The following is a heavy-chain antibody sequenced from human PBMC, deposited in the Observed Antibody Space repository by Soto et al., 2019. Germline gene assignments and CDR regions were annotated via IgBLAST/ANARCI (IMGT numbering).Heavy chain of an antibody. CDR2: TYYSGST. D-gene: IGHD2-15*01. V-gene: IGHV4-59*02. CDR1: GGSVTTYY. Sequence: QVQLQGSGPGLVKSSETLSLTCTVFGGSVTTYYWTCIRQPPGKGLEWIGYTYYSGSTNYNPSLESRVAMSVDTSNNQFSLKLNSVTAADTAVYYCATGSASSTSDAIDIWDRGTMVTVSS. J-gene: IGHJ3*02. CDR3: ATGSASSTSDAIDI.